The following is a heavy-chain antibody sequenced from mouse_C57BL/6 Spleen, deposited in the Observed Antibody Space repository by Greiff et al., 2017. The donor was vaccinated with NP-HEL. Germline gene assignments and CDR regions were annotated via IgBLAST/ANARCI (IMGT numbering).Heavy chain of an antibody. CDR1: GFTFSSYA. CDR3: ARDLSFYYGNSYYFDY. V-gene: IGHV5-4*01. D-gene: IGHD2-1*01. J-gene: IGHJ2*01. CDR2: ISDGGSYT. Sequence: DVMLVESGGGLVKPGGSLKLSCAASGFTFSSYAMSWVRQTPEKRLEWVATISDGGSYTYYPDNVKGRFTISRDNAKNNLYLQMSHLKSEDTAMYYCARDLSFYYGNSYYFDYWGQGTTLTVSS.